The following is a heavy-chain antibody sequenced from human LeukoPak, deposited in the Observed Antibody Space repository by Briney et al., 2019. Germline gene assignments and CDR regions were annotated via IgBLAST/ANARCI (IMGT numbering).Heavy chain of an antibody. CDR2: INPSGGGT. J-gene: IGHJ4*02. V-gene: IGHV1-46*01. Sequence: ASVKVSCKAPGYTFTKYYIHWVRQAPGQGLEWVGIINPSGGGTSYAQKFQDRITMTRDTSTSTVYMELSSLRSEDTAVYYCATEPHSSGLFDYWGQGTLVTVSS. CDR1: GYTFTKYY. D-gene: IGHD6-25*01. CDR3: ATEPHSSGLFDY.